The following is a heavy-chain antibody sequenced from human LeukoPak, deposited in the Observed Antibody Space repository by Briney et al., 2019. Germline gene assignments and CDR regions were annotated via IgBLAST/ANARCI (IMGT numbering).Heavy chain of an antibody. V-gene: IGHV4-59*03. CDR1: GGSMSSYY. Sequence: SETLSLTCTVSGGSMSSYYWSWIRQPPGKGLEWIGYTYYSGNTNCNPSLKSRVTISVDTSKNQFSLKVRSVTGAGTAVYQFSKMVNDNYGYPFDYWGQGTLVTVSS. CDR2: TYYSGNT. J-gene: IGHJ4*02. CDR3: SKMVNDNYGYPFDY. D-gene: IGHD3-22*01.